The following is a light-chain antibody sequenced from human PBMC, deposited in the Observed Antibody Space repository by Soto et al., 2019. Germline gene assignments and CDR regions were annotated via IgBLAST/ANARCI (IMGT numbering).Light chain of an antibody. CDR2: DVS. CDR3: SSYTSSSTPYVV. J-gene: IGLJ2*01. Sequence: QSALTQPASVSGSPGQSITISCTGTSRDVGGYNYVSWYQQHPGKAPKLMIYDVSNRPSGVSNRFSGSKSGNTASLTISGLQAEDEADYYCSSYTSSSTPYVVFGGGTKLPVL. V-gene: IGLV2-14*01. CDR1: SRDVGGYNY.